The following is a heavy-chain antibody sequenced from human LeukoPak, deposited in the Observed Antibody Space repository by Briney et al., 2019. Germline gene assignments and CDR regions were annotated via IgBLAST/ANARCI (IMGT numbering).Heavy chain of an antibody. CDR3: AKEGADYGDYEH. CDR2: ISYDGSNK. V-gene: IGHV3-30*18. D-gene: IGHD4-17*01. Sequence: PGRSLRLSCAASGFTFSSYGMHWVRQAPGKGLEWVAVISYDGSNKYYADSVKGRFTISRDNSKNTLYLQMNSLRAGDTAVYYCAKEGADYGDYEHWGQGTLVTVSS. CDR1: GFTFSSYG. J-gene: IGHJ4*02.